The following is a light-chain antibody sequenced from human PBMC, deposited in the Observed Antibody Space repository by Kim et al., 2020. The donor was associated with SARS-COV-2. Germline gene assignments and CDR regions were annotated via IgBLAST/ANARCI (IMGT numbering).Light chain of an antibody. V-gene: IGKV1D-12*01. Sequence: DIQMTQYPSSVSASVGDRVTITCRASQDISSWLGWYQQKPGKAPKVLIYEASNLQSGVPSRFSGSGSGTDFTLTVNSLQPEDFATYYCQQTHSFPLGFGGGTKVDIK. CDR1: QDISSW. CDR2: EAS. J-gene: IGKJ4*01. CDR3: QQTHSFPLG.